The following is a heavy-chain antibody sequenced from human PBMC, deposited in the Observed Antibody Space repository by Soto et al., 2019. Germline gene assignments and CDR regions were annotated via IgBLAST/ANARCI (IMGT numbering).Heavy chain of an antibody. Sequence: EVQLVESGGGLVKPGGPLRLSCAASGFTFSSYSMNWVRQAPGKGLEWVSSISSSSSYIYYADSVKGRFTISRDNAKNSLYLQMNSLRAEDTAVYYCARDLTDYGDYSHDYWGQGTLVTVSS. CDR3: ARDLTDYGDYSHDY. D-gene: IGHD4-17*01. V-gene: IGHV3-21*01. CDR2: ISSSSSYI. J-gene: IGHJ4*02. CDR1: GFTFSSYS.